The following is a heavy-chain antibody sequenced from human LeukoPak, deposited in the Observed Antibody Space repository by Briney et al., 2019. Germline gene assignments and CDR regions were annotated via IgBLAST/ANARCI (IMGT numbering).Heavy chain of an antibody. V-gene: IGHV3-23*01. CDR3: ARHMLFYYYAPYYYYRAV. Sequence: PGGSLRLSCAASGFTFSSYGMSWVRQAPGKGLEWVSAISGSGGSTYYADSVKGRFTISRDNSKNTLYLQMNSLRAEDTAVYYCARHMLFYYYAPYYYYRAVGGKGTT. J-gene: IGHJ6*03. CDR2: ISGSGGST. CDR1: GFTFSSYG. D-gene: IGHD3-10*01.